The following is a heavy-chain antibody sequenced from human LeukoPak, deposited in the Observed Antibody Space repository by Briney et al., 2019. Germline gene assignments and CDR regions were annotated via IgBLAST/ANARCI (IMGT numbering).Heavy chain of an antibody. CDR3: ARDYYGSGSYYAPTDY. CDR1: GYTFTGYY. D-gene: IGHD3-10*01. Sequence: ASVKVSCKASGYTFTGYYMHWVRQAPGQGLEWMGRINPNSGGTNYAQKFQGRVTMTRVTSISTAYMELSRLRSDDTAVYYCARDYYGSGSYYAPTDYWGQGTLVTVSS. V-gene: IGHV1-2*06. CDR2: INPNSGGT. J-gene: IGHJ4*02.